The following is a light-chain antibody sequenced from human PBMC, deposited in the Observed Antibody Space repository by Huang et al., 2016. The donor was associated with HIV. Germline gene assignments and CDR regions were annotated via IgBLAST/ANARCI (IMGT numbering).Light chain of an antibody. V-gene: IGKV2D-29*02. Sequence: DIVMTQTPLSLSVTPGQPASISCKSSQSLLHTDGKTYLYWYLQKPGQSPQLLIYEVSNRLSGVPDRISGSGSGANFTLKIGRVEAEDVGVYYCMQSIQPATFGQGTKVEVK. CDR3: MQSIQPAT. CDR1: QSLLHTDGKTY. CDR2: EVS. J-gene: IGKJ1*01.